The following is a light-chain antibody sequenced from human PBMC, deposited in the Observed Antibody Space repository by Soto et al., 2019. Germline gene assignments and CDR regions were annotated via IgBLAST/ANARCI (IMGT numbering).Light chain of an antibody. Sequence: DIQMTQSPSTLSGSVGDRVTITCRASHNIERWMAWYQQKPGKAPSLLIFDASTLHSGVPSRFSGSGSGTEFTLTISSLQPVDFATYYCQQYNSYWTFGQGTKVDIK. CDR1: HNIERW. J-gene: IGKJ1*01. CDR3: QQYNSYWT. CDR2: DAS. V-gene: IGKV1-5*01.